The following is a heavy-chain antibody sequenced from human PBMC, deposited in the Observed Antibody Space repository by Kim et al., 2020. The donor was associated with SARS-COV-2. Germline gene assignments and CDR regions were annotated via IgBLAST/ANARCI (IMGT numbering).Heavy chain of an antibody. J-gene: IGHJ5*02. CDR1: GFTFSTHV. CDR2: ISGSGGSR. D-gene: IGHD4-4*01. V-gene: IGHV3-23*01. CDR3: ADDLDEDDSWIWS. Sequence: GGSLRLSCAASGFTFSTHVMNWVRQAPGKGLEWVSGISGSGGSRQYADSVKGRFTISRDNSKDMLYLQMDSLRAEDTAVYYCADDLDEDDSWIWSWGQGT.